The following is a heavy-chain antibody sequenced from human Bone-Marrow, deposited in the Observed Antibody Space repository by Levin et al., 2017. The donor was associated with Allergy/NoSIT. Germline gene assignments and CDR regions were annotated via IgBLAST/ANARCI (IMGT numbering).Heavy chain of an antibody. D-gene: IGHD2-8*01. J-gene: IGHJ4*02. CDR1: GGSMSSYY. V-gene: IGHV4-59*01. Sequence: SETLSLTCTVSGGSMSSYYWAWIRQPPGKGLEWIGEIHYSGTTTYNPSLKSRVTISVDTSKTLFSLSLSSVTAADTAVYYCERSCTNGLCYNYWGQGTLVTVSS. CDR2: IHYSGTT. CDR3: ERSCTNGLCYNY.